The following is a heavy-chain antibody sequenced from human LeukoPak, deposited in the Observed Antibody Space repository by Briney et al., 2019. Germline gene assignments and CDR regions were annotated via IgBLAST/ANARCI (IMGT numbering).Heavy chain of an antibody. V-gene: IGHV3-48*01. J-gene: IGHJ4*02. CDR3: GRSWGSYRLDC. CDR1: GFTFSSYS. Sequence: GGSLRLSCAASGFTFSSYSMNWVRQAPGKGLEWVSYISSSSNTIYYTDSVKGRFTISRDNAKSSLYLQMNSLRAEDTAVYYCGRSWGSYRLDCWGQGTLVTVSS. D-gene: IGHD3-16*02. CDR2: ISSSSNTI.